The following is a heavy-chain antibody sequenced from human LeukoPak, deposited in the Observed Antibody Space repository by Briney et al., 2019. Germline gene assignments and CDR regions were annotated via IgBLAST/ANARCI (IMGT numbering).Heavy chain of an antibody. D-gene: IGHD6-19*01. J-gene: IGHJ3*02. CDR1: GFTFSSYS. CDR2: ISTSSSYK. CDR3: ARDRGSSGWYDAFDI. Sequence: PGGSLRLSCAASGFTFSSYSMNWVRQAPGKGLEWVSSISTSSSYKYYADSVKGRFTISRDNAMNSLYLQMNSLRAEDTAVYYCARDRGSSGWYDAFDIWGQGTMVTVSS. V-gene: IGHV3-21*01.